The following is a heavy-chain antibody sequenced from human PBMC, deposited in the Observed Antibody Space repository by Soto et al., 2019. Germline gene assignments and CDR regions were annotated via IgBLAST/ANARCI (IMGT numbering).Heavy chain of an antibody. Sequence: EVQLVESGGGLVKPGGSLRLSCAASGFTFSSYSMNWVRQAPGKGLEWVSSISSSSSYIYYADSVKGRFTISRDNAKNSLYLQMNSLRAEDTAVYYCARDPVDIVATRGEFDYWGQGTLVTVSS. V-gene: IGHV3-21*01. D-gene: IGHD5-12*01. J-gene: IGHJ4*02. CDR2: ISSSSSYI. CDR3: ARDPVDIVATRGEFDY. CDR1: GFTFSSYS.